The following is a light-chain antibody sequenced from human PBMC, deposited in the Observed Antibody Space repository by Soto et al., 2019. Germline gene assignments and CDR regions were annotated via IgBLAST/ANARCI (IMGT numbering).Light chain of an antibody. J-gene: IGLJ1*01. V-gene: IGLV2-18*02. CDR1: SSDVGSYNR. CDR2: EVS. CDR3: SSYTSSSTYV. Sequence: QSGLTQPPSVSGSPGQSVTISCTGTSSDVGSYNRVSWYQQPPGTAPKLMIYEVSNRPSGVPDRFSGSKSGNTASLIISGLQAEDEADYYCSSYTSSSTYVFGTGTKVTLL.